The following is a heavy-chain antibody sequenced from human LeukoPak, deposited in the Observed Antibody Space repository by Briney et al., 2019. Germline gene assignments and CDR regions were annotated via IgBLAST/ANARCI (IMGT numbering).Heavy chain of an antibody. CDR1: GGSFSGYY. J-gene: IGHJ5*02. D-gene: IGHD3-9*01. Sequence: SGTLSLTCAVYGGSFSGYYWSWIRQPPGKGLEWIGEINHSGSTNYNPSLKSRVTISVDTSKNQFSPKLSSVTAADTAVYYCARGSPVRYFDWLFNWFDPWGQGTLVTVSS. CDR3: ARGSPVRYFDWLFNWFDP. V-gene: IGHV4-34*01. CDR2: INHSGST.